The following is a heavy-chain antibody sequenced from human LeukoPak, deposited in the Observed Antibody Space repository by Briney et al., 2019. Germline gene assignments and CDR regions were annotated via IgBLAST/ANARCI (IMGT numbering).Heavy chain of an antibody. J-gene: IGHJ6*02. V-gene: IGHV4-39*01. Sequence: SETLSLTCTVSGGSISSSSYYWGWIRQPPGKGLEWIGSIYYSGSTYYNPSLKSRVTISVDTSKNQFSLKLSSVTAADTAVYYCATLLGASQGDYYYYYGMDVWGQGTTVTVS. CDR1: GGSISSSSYY. CDR3: ATLLGASQGDYYYYYGMDV. D-gene: IGHD1-26*01. CDR2: IYYSGST.